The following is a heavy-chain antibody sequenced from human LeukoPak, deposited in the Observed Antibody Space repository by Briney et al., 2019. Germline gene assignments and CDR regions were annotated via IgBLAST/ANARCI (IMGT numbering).Heavy chain of an antibody. V-gene: IGHV3-21*01. CDR2: ISSSSSYI. D-gene: IGHD3-16*01. CDR1: GFTFSSYS. Sequence: GGSLRLSCAASGFTFSSYSMNWVRQAPGKGLEWVSSISSSSSYIYYADSVKGRFTISRDNAKNSLYLQMNSLRAEDTAVYYCARDPSLLGYRRLDYWGQGTLVTVSS. J-gene: IGHJ4*02. CDR3: ARDPSLLGYRRLDY.